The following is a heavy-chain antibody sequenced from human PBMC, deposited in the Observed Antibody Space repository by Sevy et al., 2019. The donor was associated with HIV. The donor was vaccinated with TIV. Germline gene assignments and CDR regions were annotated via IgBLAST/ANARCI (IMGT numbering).Heavy chain of an antibody. Sequence: GGSLRLSCAASGFTFSSYEMNWVRQAPWKGLEWVSYISNSGTTISYSDSVRGRFSITRDNARNSLYLQMNSLRAEDTAVYYCARDLPPSATTVAHFDYWGQGTLVTVSS. CDR3: ARDLPPSATTVAHFDY. D-gene: IGHD4-17*01. CDR2: ISNSGTTI. CDR1: GFTFSSYE. V-gene: IGHV3-48*03. J-gene: IGHJ4*02.